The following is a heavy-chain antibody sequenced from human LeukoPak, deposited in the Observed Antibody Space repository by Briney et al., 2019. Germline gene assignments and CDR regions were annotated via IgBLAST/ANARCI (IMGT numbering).Heavy chain of an antibody. CDR2: INHSGST. CDR1: GGSFSGYY. CDR3: VSKEWLXPFDY. D-gene: IGHD6-19*01. V-gene: IGHV4-34*01. Sequence: SETLSLTCAVYGGSFSGYYWSWIRQPPGKGLEWIGEINHSGSTNYNPSLKSRVTISVDTSKNQFSLKLSSVTAADTAVYYCVSKEWLXPFDYWGQGTLVTVSS. J-gene: IGHJ4*02.